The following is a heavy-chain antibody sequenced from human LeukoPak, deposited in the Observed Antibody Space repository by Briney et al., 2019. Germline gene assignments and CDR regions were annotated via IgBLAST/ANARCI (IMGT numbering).Heavy chain of an antibody. D-gene: IGHD3-22*01. CDR3: ARGYDTSGYYPYYFDY. Sequence: SQTLSLTCTVSGGSISSGSYYWSWIRQPAGKGLEWIGRIYTSGSTNYNPSPKSRVTISVDTSKNQFSLKLSSVTAADTAVYYCARGYDTSGYYPYYFDYWGQGTLVAVSS. J-gene: IGHJ4*02. CDR1: GGSISSGSYY. V-gene: IGHV4-61*02. CDR2: IYTSGST.